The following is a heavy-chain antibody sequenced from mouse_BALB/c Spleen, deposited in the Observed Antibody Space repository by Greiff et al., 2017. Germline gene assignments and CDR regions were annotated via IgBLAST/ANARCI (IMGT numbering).Heavy chain of an antibody. Sequence: EVQLVESGAELVKPGASVKLSCTASGFNIKDTYMHWVKQRPEQGLEWIGRIDPANGNTKYDPKFQGKATITADTSSNTAYLQLSSLTSEDTAVYYCARGGQGYAMDYWGQGTSVTVSS. J-gene: IGHJ4*01. CDR1: GFNIKDTY. D-gene: IGHD3-3*01. V-gene: IGHV14-3*02. CDR2: IDPANGNT. CDR3: ARGGQGYAMDY.